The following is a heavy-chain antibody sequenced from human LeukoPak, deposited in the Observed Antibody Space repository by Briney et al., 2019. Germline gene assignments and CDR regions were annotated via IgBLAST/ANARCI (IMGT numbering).Heavy chain of an antibody. V-gene: IGHV4-34*01. CDR3: ARGGGRYDFWSGYYGMDV. J-gene: IGHJ6*02. CDR1: GFSFNNAW. CDR2: INHSGST. D-gene: IGHD3-3*01. Sequence: GSLRLSCAVSGFSFNNAWMNWIRQPPGKGLEWIGEINHSGSTNYNPSLKSRVTISVDTSKNQFSLKLSSMTAADTAVYYCARGGGRYDFWSGYYGMDVWGQGTTVTVSS.